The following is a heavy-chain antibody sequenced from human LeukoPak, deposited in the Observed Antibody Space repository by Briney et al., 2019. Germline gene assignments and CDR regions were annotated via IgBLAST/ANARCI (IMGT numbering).Heavy chain of an antibody. CDR2: ITDNGIST. CDR1: GFIFSSHP. CDR3: KGAWS. V-gene: IGHV3-23*01. D-gene: IGHD3-3*01. Sequence: GGSLRLSRAASGFIFSSHPMAWVRQAPGKGLEWVSLITDNGISTYYADSVKGRFTISRDNSKNTLFLQMNSLRAEDTAVYYCKGAWSWGQGTLVTVSS. J-gene: IGHJ4*02.